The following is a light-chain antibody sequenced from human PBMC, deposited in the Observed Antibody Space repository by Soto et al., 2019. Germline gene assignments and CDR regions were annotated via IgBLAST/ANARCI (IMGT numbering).Light chain of an antibody. CDR2: GVT. CDR1: SSDVGAYDY. V-gene: IGLV2-14*01. J-gene: IGLJ1*01. Sequence: QSALPQPASVSGSPGQSITISCTGTSSDVGAYDYVSWYQQHPGKAPKFMIYGVTNRPPGVSHRFSGSKSGNTASLAISGLQAEDEADYYFSSYTSTSTYVFGTGTKVTVL. CDR3: SSYTSTSTYV.